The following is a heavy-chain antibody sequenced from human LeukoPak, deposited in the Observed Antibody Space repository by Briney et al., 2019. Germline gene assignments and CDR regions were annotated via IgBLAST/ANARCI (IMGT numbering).Heavy chain of an antibody. CDR2: IKEDESAK. J-gene: IGHJ4*02. V-gene: IGHV3-7*01. D-gene: IGHD1-26*01. Sequence: GGSLRLSCTASGFTFRNYWMAWVRQAPGKGLEWVANIKEDESAKHQADSVKGRFTIPRDNAQNSVYLQMRSLRGEDTAVYYCARDVVGSLDYWGQGTLVTVSS. CDR1: GFTFRNYW. CDR3: ARDVVGSLDY.